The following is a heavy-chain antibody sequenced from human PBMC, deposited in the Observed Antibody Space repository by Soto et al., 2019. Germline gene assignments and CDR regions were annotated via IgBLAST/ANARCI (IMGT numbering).Heavy chain of an antibody. Sequence: PGGSLRLSCAASGFTFSSYGMHWVRQAPGKGLEWVAVISYDGSNKYYADSVMGRFTISRDNSKNTLYLQMNSLRAEDTAVYYCAKGGYCSSTSCRPHYYYYGMDVWGQGTTVTVSS. V-gene: IGHV3-30*18. J-gene: IGHJ6*02. D-gene: IGHD2-2*01. CDR1: GFTFSSYG. CDR3: AKGGYCSSTSCRPHYYYYGMDV. CDR2: ISYDGSNK.